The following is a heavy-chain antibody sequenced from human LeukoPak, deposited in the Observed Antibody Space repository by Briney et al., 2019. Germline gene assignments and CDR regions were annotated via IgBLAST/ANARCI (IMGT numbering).Heavy chain of an antibody. Sequence: SQTLSLTCTVSGGSISSGSYYWSWIRQPAGTGLEWLGRIYTSGSTNYNPSLKSRVTISVDTSKNQFSLKLSSVTAADTAVYYCAREAVEPAAIFDYWGQGTLVTVSS. CDR3: AREAVEPAAIFDY. V-gene: IGHV4-61*02. CDR2: IYTSGST. J-gene: IGHJ4*02. CDR1: GGSISSGSYY. D-gene: IGHD2-2*01.